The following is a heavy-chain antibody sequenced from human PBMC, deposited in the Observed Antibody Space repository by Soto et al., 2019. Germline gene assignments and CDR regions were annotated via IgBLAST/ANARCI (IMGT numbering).Heavy chain of an antibody. CDR2: ISTYSGDT. D-gene: IGHD3-22*01. CDR3: ARAWKDYYDSSGSVDY. CDR1: GYTFVHYG. V-gene: IGHV1-18*01. Sequence: ASVKVSCKASGYTFVHYGISWVRQAPGQGLEWMGWISTYSGDTSFAQRLQGRVTMTTDTSTSTVYMELSSLRSEDTAVYYCARAWKDYYDSSGSVDYWGQGTLVTVSS. J-gene: IGHJ4*02.